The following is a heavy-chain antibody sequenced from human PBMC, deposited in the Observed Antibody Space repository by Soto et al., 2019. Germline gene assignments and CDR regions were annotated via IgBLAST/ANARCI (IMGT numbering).Heavy chain of an antibody. J-gene: IGHJ3*02. CDR1: GFSLSTSGVG. CDR2: IYWDDDK. D-gene: IGHD6-6*01. Sequence: GSGPTLVNPTQTLTLTCTFSGFSLSTSGVGVGWIRQPPGKALEWLALIYWDDDKRYSPSLKSRLTITKDTSKNQVVHTMTNMDPVDTATYYCAHSVAAIGRSAAFDIWGQGTMVTVSS. V-gene: IGHV2-5*02. CDR3: AHSVAAIGRSAAFDI.